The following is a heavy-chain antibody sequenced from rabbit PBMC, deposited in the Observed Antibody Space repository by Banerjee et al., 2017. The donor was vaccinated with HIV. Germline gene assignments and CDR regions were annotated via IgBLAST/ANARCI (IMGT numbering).Heavy chain of an antibody. CDR2: IYAGSSAST. Sequence: QSLEESGGDLVKPGASLTLTCTASGFSFSSSYYMYWVRQAPGKGLEWIACIYAGSSASTYYASWAKGRFTISKTSSTTVTLQMTSLTAADTATYFCARAGVGTSAYYGAFNLWGQGTLVTVS. D-gene: IGHD1-1*01. CDR1: GFSFSSSYY. CDR3: ARAGVGTSAYYGAFNL. J-gene: IGHJ4*01. V-gene: IGHV1S40*01.